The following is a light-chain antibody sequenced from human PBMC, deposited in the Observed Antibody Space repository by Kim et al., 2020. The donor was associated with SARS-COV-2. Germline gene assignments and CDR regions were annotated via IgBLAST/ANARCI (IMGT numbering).Light chain of an antibody. Sequence: GKTVSSTCTRSSGSIASNYVQWYQQRPGSAPTTVIYEDNQRPSGVPGRFSGSIDSSSNSASLTISGLKTEDEADYYCQSYDSSNRVFGGGTQLTVL. CDR3: QSYDSSNRV. V-gene: IGLV6-57*03. J-gene: IGLJ3*02. CDR2: EDN. CDR1: SGSIASNY.